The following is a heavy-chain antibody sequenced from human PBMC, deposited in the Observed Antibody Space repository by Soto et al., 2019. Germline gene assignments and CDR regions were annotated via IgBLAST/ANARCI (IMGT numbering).Heavy chain of an antibody. D-gene: IGHD5-12*01. J-gene: IGHJ4*02. CDR2: IFYSGST. CDR3: ARVRDGYNLDY. V-gene: IGHV4-30-4*01. CDR1: GGSISSGDYY. Sequence: SETLSLTCTVSGGSISSGDYYWSWIRQPPGKGLEWIGYIFYSGSTYYNPSLKSRVTISVDTSKNQFSLKLSSVTAADTAVYYCARVRDGYNLDYWGQGTLVTVSS.